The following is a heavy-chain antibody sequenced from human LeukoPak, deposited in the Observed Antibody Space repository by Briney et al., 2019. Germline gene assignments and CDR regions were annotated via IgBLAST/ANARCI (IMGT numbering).Heavy chain of an antibody. CDR1: GYTFTGYY. D-gene: IGHD6-19*01. J-gene: IGHJ4*02. CDR3: ARVAVGAY. CDR2: INPNNGGT. Sequence: GASVKVSCKASGYTFTGYYMHWVRQAPGQGLEWMGRINPNNGGTDYAQKFQGRVTVTRDTSISTAYMELNGLNSDDTAVYYCARVAVGAYWGQGTLVTVSS. V-gene: IGHV1-2*06.